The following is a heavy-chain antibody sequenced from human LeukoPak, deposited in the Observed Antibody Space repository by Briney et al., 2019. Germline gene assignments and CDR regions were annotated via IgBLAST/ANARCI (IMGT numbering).Heavy chain of an antibody. CDR3: AKRRGQQLVTRDFDY. J-gene: IGHJ4*02. D-gene: IGHD6-13*01. CDR2: TSVNGDTT. CDR1: GFIFSSYA. V-gene: IGHV3-23*01. Sequence: GGSLRLSCAASGFIFSSYAMSWVRQAPGKGLDWVSFTSVNGDTTYYAASVKGRFTISRENSKNTLYLQMSSLRAEDTAVYYCAKRRGQQLVTRDFDYWGQGTLVTVSS.